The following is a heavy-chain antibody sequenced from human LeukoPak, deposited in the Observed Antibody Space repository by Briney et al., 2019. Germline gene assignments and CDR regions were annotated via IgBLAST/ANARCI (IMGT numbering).Heavy chain of an antibody. J-gene: IGHJ3*02. CDR3: GKDPNGDYVGAFDM. D-gene: IGHD4-17*01. Sequence: GGSLRLSCAGTGFSVSGNYMAWVRQAPGKGLEWVSTVYGGGSTYYADSVKGRFTISRDNSKNTLFLQVNSLRAEDTAVYYCGKDPNGDYVGAFDMWGQGTMVTVSP. V-gene: IGHV3-53*01. CDR1: GFSVSGNY. CDR2: VYGGGST.